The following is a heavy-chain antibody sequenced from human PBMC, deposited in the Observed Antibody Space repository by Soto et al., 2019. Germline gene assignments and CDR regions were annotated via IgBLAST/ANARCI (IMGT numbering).Heavy chain of an antibody. J-gene: IGHJ4*02. CDR1: GGSFTSNNW. Sequence: SETLSLTRAVSGGSFTSNNWWTWVRQPPGQGLEWIGEIYRAGSTNYNPSLKSRVTISLDKSENQFSLKVTSLTAADTAVYYCASRDPGTSVDYWGQGTLVTVSS. D-gene: IGHD1-7*01. CDR2: IYRAGST. V-gene: IGHV4-4*02. CDR3: ASRDPGTSVDY.